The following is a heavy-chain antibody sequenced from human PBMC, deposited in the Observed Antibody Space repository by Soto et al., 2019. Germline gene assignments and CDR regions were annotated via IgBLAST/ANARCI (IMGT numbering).Heavy chain of an antibody. D-gene: IGHD3-16*01. V-gene: IGHV1-3*01. CDR3: ARFSDIWPYYYYGMDV. J-gene: IGHJ6*02. CDR1: GYTFTSYA. Sequence: ASVKVSCKASGYTFTSYAIHWVRQAPGQRLEWMGWINAGNGNTKYSQKFQGRVTITRDTSASTAYMELSSLRSEDTAVYYCARFSDIWPYYYYGMDVWGQGTTVTVSS. CDR2: INAGNGNT.